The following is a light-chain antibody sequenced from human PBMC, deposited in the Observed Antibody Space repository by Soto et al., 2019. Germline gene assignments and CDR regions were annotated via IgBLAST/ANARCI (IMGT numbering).Light chain of an antibody. CDR3: NSCTDTTGLI. CDR2: KVS. CDR1: SSDVGDYKY. V-gene: IGLV2-14*01. J-gene: IGLJ2*01. Sequence: QSALTQPASVSGSPGQSITISCTGTSSDVGDYKYVSWYQQHPGKAPKLIIYKVSNRPSVISNRFSGSKSGNTASLTISGLQAEDDAYYYCNSCTDTTGLIFGGGTKLTVL.